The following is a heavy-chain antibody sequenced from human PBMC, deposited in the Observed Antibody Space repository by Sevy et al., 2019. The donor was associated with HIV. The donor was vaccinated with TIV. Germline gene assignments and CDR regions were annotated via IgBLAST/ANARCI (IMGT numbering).Heavy chain of an antibody. J-gene: IGHJ6*02. D-gene: IGHD3-10*01. V-gene: IGHV3-49*03. CDR2: IRSKAYGETR. CDR1: GFNVGDYV. Sequence: GGSLRLSCRASGFNVGDYVMNWFRQAPGKGLDWVGFIRSKAYGETREYAASVKGRVTISREDSKDIAYLQMHRLKTEDTGRYYCTRAMYYHDSGSYYGMDVWGQGTTVTVSS. CDR3: TRAMYYHDSGSYYGMDV.